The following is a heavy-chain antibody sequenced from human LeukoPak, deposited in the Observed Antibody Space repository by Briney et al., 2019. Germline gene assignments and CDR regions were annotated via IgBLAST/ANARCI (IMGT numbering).Heavy chain of an antibody. Sequence: PGGSLRLSCAASGFTFSDYYMSWIRQAPGKGLEWVSYISSSSSYIYYADSVKGRLTSSRDNAKNSLYLQMNSLRAEDTAVYYCARDSYCSGGSCYLDYWGQGTLVTVSS. CDR2: ISSSSSYI. CDR1: GFTFSDYY. V-gene: IGHV3-11*04. CDR3: ARDSYCSGGSCYLDY. D-gene: IGHD2-15*01. J-gene: IGHJ4*02.